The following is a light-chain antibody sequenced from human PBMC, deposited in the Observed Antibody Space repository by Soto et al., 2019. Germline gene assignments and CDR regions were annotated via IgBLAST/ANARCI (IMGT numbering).Light chain of an antibody. Sequence: EIVLTQSPGTLSLSPGEGATLSCRASQSVSNTYLAWYQQKPGQAPRLLIYGASSRATGIPDRFSGSGSGTDFTISISRLEPEDFAVYYCQRYGSSFGQGTKVDIK. CDR3: QRYGSS. CDR2: GAS. V-gene: IGKV3-20*01. CDR1: QSVSNTY. J-gene: IGKJ1*01.